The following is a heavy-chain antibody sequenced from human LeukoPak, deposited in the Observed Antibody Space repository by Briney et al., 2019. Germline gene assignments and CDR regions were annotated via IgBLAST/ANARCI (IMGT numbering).Heavy chain of an antibody. CDR3: ARIGYCGSTSCYAGYPNWFDP. D-gene: IGHD2-2*01. V-gene: IGHV4-39*01. J-gene: IGHJ5*02. Sequence: SETLSLTCTVSGGSISSSSYYWGWIRQPPGKGLEWIGSIYYSGSTYYNPSLKSRVTISVDTSKNQFSLKLSSVTAADTAVYYCARIGYCGSTSCYAGYPNWFDPWGQGTLVTVSS. CDR2: IYYSGST. CDR1: GGSISSSSYY.